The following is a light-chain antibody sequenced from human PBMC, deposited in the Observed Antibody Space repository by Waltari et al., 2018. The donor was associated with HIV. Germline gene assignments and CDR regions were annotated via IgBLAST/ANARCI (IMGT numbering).Light chain of an antibody. CDR1: SLRTYY. Sequence: SQLTQDPAVSVALGQTVSITCPGDSLRTYYASWYLQKPGQAPVLVISPIHNRPSGIPDRFSGSSSGSTASLTITGVQAEDEGDYYCNSRDRAGHHVVFGGGTKLTVL. CDR3: NSRDRAGHHVV. J-gene: IGLJ3*02. V-gene: IGLV3-19*01. CDR2: PIH.